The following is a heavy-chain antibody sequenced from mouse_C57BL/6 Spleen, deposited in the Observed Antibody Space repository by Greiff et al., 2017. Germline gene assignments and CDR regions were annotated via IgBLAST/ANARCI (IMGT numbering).Heavy chain of an antibody. CDR1: GYTFTDYY. V-gene: IGHV1-26*01. D-gene: IGHD2-3*01. J-gene: IGHJ1*03. CDR2: INPNNGGT. CDR3: ARDGYYWYFDV. Sequence: VQLQQSGPELVKPGASVKISCKASGYTFTDYYMNWVKQSHGKSLEWIGDINPNNGGTSYNQKFKGKATLTVDKSSSTAYMELRSLTSEDSAVYYCARDGYYWYFDVWGTGTTGTVSS.